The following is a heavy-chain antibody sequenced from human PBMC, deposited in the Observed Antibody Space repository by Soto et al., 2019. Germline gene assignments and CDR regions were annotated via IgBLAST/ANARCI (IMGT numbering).Heavy chain of an antibody. D-gene: IGHD3-22*01. Sequence: SVKVSCKAYGGTFSTYTLIWVRQAPGQGLEWMGGVIPLFGTAHYAQKFQGRVTITADESTSTVYMELSSLRSEDTAVYYCARSQDSSGYWNNCFDPWGQGVLVTVSS. V-gene: IGHV1-69*13. J-gene: IGHJ5*02. CDR1: GGTFSTYT. CDR2: VIPLFGTA. CDR3: ARSQDSSGYWNNCFDP.